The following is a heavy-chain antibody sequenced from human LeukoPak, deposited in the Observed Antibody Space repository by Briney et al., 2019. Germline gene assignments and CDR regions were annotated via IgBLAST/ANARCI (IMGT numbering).Heavy chain of an antibody. V-gene: IGHV3-23*01. D-gene: IGHD6-13*01. Sequence: SGGSLKLSCAASGXTFSSYAMSWVRQAPGKGLEWVSAIIGSGSSTYYADSVKGRFTISRDNSKNTLFLQMNSLRAEDTAVYYCAKDRAQQLVLDFWGQGTLVTVSS. CDR2: IIGSGSST. CDR1: GXTFSSYA. J-gene: IGHJ4*02. CDR3: AKDRAQQLVLDF.